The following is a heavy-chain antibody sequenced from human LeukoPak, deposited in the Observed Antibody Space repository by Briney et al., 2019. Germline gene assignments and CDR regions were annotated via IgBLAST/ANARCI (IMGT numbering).Heavy chain of an antibody. D-gene: IGHD1-1*01. CDR3: ASTLLTTGRHY. CDR1: DASITNYY. CDR2: IYTSGGT. Sequence: SETLSLTCTVSDASITNYYWGWIRQPAGMGLEWIGRIYTSGGTDYNPSLRSRLTISVDTSKNQFSLKLSSVTAADTAVYYCASTLLTTGRHYWGQGTLVTVSS. J-gene: IGHJ4*02. V-gene: IGHV4-4*07.